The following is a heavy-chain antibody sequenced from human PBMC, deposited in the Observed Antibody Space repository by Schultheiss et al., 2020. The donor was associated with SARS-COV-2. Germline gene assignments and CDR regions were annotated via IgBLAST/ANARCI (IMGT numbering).Heavy chain of an antibody. J-gene: IGHJ4*02. CDR3: ARTGIAARRGFDY. CDR2: IYYSGST. D-gene: IGHD6-6*01. Sequence: SETLSLTCTVSGGSISSYYWSWIRQPPGKGLEWIGYIYYSGSTYYNPSLKSRVTISVDTSKNQFSLKLSSVTAADTAVYYCARTGIAARRGFDYWGQGTLVTVSS. CDR1: GGSISSYY. V-gene: IGHV4-59*12.